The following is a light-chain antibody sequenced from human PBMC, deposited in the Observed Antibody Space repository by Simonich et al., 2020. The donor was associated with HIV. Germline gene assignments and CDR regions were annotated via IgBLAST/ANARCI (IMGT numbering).Light chain of an antibody. CDR1: QSVLFSSNNKNY. CDR2: WAS. CDR3: QQYNNWPLYT. J-gene: IGKJ2*01. V-gene: IGKV4-1*01. Sequence: DIVMTQSPDSLAVSLGERATINCKSSQSVLFSSNNKNYLAWYQQKPGQPPKVLIYWASNRESGVPDRFSGSGSGTEFTLTISSMQSEDFAVYYCQQYNNWPLYTFGQGTKLEIK.